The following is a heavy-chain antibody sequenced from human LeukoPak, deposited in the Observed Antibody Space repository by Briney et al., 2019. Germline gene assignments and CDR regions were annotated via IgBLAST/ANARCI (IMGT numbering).Heavy chain of an antibody. Sequence: SETLSLTCTVSGGSISSYYWSWIRQPPGKGLEWIGYIYYSGSTNYNPSLKSRVTISVDTSKNQFSLKLSSVTAADTAVYYCARSPPMVRGVISSNWFDPWGQGTLVTVSS. CDR1: GGSISSYY. CDR3: ARSPPMVRGVISSNWFDP. CDR2: IYYSGST. J-gene: IGHJ5*02. V-gene: IGHV4-59*01. D-gene: IGHD3-10*01.